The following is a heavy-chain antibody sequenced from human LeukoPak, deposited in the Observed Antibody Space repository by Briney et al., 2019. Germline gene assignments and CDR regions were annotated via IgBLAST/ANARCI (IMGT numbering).Heavy chain of an antibody. J-gene: IGHJ6*02. D-gene: IGHD1-7*01. Sequence: PGGSLRLSCVASGFPFSSYWMTWVRQAPGKGLEWVANIKQDGSKKSYVDSVKGRFTISRDNAKNSLYLQMNSLRAEDTAVYYCARVTGTTWYPYYYGMDVWGQGTTVTVSS. CDR1: GFPFSSYW. CDR2: IKQDGSKK. CDR3: ARVTGTTWYPYYYGMDV. V-gene: IGHV3-7*01.